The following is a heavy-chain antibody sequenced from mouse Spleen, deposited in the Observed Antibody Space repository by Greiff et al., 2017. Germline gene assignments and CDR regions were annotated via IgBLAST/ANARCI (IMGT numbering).Heavy chain of an antibody. J-gene: IGHJ2*01. Sequence: QVQLQQSGAELVRPGTSVKVSCKASGYAFTNYLIEWVKQRPGQGLEWIGVINPGSGGTNYNEKFKGKATLTADKSSSTAYLQLSSLTSDDSAVYYCAGYYYEGSRDYFDYWGQGTTLTVSS. D-gene: IGHD1-1*01. CDR3: AGYYYEGSRDYFDY. V-gene: IGHV1-54*01. CDR2: INPGSGGT. CDR1: GYAFTNYL.